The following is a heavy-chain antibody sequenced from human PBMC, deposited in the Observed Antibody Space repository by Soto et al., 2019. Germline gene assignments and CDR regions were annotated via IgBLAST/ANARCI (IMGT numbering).Heavy chain of an antibody. CDR2: IYYSGST. V-gene: IGHV4-39*07. Sequence: SETLSLTCTVSGGSISRSNYYWGWIRQPPGKGLEWIGNIYYSGSTYYNPSLKSRVTISVDKSKNQFSLKLSSVTAADTAVYYCARAGRFLVGGTFYYYYYGMDVWGQGTTVTVSS. CDR1: GGSISRSNYY. CDR3: ARAGRFLVGGTFYYYYYGMDV. D-gene: IGHD3-16*01. J-gene: IGHJ6*02.